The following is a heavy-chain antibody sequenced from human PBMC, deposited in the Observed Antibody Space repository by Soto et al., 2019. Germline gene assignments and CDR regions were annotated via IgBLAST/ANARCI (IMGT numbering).Heavy chain of an antibody. V-gene: IGHV4-59*01. D-gene: IGHD3-22*01. J-gene: IGHJ6*02. CDR1: GGSISSYY. CDR3: ARDGHSSGYYDRMDV. Sequence: SETLSLTCTVSGGSISSYYWSWIRQPPGKGLEWIGYIYYSGSTNYNPSLKSRVTISVDTSKNQFSLKLSSVTAADTAVYYCARDGHSSGYYDRMDVWGQGTTVTV. CDR2: IYYSGST.